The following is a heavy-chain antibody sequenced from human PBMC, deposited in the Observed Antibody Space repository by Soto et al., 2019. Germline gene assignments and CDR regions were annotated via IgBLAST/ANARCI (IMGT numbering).Heavy chain of an antibody. CDR3: AKGWSIIDS. J-gene: IGHJ4*02. Sequence: WGSLRLSWAASGFTFSTFAMSWVRQAPGKGLEWVSGVSGSGGSTYYADSVKGRFTISRDNPKNTLYLQMSSLRAEDTAVYYCAKGWSIIDSWGQGTLVTVSS. CDR1: GFTFSTFA. CDR2: VSGSGGST. D-gene: IGHD6-13*01. V-gene: IGHV3-23*01.